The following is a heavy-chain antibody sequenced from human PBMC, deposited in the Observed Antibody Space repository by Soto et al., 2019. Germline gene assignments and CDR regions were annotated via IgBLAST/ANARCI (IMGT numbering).Heavy chain of an antibody. J-gene: IGHJ5*02. Sequence: QVQLVQSGAEVKKPGSSVKVSCKASGGTFSSYAISWVRQAPGQGLEWMGGIIPIFGTANYAQKFQGRVTITADESTSTAYRELSSLRSEDTAVYYCARDGTYYYDSSGYYYAGNWFDPWGQGTLVTVSS. D-gene: IGHD3-22*01. CDR1: GGTFSSYA. V-gene: IGHV1-69*01. CDR2: IIPIFGTA. CDR3: ARDGTYYYDSSGYYYAGNWFDP.